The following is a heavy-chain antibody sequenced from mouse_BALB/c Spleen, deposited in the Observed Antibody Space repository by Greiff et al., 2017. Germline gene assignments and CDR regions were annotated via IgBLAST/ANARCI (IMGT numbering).Heavy chain of an antibody. CDR3: ARGYDVIFAY. V-gene: IGHV1-87*01. J-gene: IGHJ3*01. Sequence: VQLQQSGAELARPGASVKLSCKASGYTFTSYWMQWVKQRPGQGLEWIGAIYPGDGDTRYTQKFKGKATLTADKSSSTAYMQLSSLASEDSAVYYYARGYDVIFAYWGQGTLVTVSA. CDR1: GYTFTSYW. D-gene: IGHD2-2*01. CDR2: IYPGDGDT.